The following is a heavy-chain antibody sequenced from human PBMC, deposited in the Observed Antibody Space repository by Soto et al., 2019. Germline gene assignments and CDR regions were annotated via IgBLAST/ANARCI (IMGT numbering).Heavy chain of an antibody. CDR3: ARSTRSLYYYYGMDV. CDR2: INHSGST. V-gene: IGHV4-34*01. J-gene: IGHJ6*02. Sequence: QVQLQQWGAGLLTPSETLSLTCAVYGGSFSGYYWSWIRQPPGKGLEWIGEINHSGSTNYTPSLKSRVTISVDTSKNQFSLKLSSVTAADTAVYYCARSTRSLYYYYGMDVCGQGTTVTVSS. CDR1: GGSFSGYY.